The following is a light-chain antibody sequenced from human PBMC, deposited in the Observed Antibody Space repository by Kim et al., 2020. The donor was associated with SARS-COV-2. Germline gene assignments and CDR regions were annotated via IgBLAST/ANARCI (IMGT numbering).Light chain of an antibody. J-gene: IGKJ2*01. CDR3: QQRTKYT. CDR1: QSVRRD. Sequence: NLDVSPGERATSSSRAGQSVRRDLAWYQQKPGQPPRLLIYDASNRATGIPARFSGSGSGTEFTLTISSLEPEDFAVYYCQQRTKYTFGQGTKLEI. CDR2: DAS. V-gene: IGKV3-11*01.